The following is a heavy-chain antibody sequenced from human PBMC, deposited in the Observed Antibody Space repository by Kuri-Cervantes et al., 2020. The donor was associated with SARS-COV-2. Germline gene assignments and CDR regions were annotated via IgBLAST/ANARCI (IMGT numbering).Heavy chain of an antibody. CDR1: GFTFSSYS. Sequence: GGSLRLSCAASGFTFSSYSMNWVRQAPGKGLEWVSSISSSSSYIYYADSVKGRFTISRDNSKNTLYLQMNSLRAEDTAVYYCARDFPYCSSTSCSMYYYYYYMDVWGKGTTVTVSS. J-gene: IGHJ6*03. V-gene: IGHV3-21*01. CDR3: ARDFPYCSSTSCSMYYYYYYMDV. D-gene: IGHD2-2*01. CDR2: ISSSSSYI.